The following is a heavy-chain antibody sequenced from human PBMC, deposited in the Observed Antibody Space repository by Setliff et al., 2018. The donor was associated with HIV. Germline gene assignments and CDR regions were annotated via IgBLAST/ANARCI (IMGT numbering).Heavy chain of an antibody. D-gene: IGHD1-7*01. CDR2: INHSGNT. CDR3: LLDVPLILRTSPPL. V-gene: IGHV4-34*01. J-gene: IGHJ4*02. Sequence: SETLSLTCAVYGASLSGYYWSWIRQPPGKGLEWIGEINHSGNTTYNPSLKSRVTMSVDTTKNQFSLKLNTVTAADTATYYCLLDVPLILRTSPPLWGQGTPVTVSS. CDR1: GASLSGYY.